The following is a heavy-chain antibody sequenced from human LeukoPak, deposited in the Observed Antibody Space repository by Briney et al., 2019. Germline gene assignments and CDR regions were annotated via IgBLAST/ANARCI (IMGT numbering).Heavy chain of an antibody. Sequence: SETLSLTCDVYGGSFSAYYWSWIRQPPGKGLEWIGEINHSGSTNYNPSLKSRVTISIDTSKNQFSLKLSSVTAADTAVHYCARVRYYYDSSGYYYRYFDYWGQGTLVTVSS. CDR2: INHSGST. CDR3: ARVRYYYDSSGYYYRYFDY. V-gene: IGHV4-34*01. CDR1: GGSFSAYY. D-gene: IGHD3-22*01. J-gene: IGHJ4*02.